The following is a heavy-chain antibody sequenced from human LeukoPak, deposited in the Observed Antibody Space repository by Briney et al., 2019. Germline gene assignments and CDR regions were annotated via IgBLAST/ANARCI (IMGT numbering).Heavy chain of an antibody. Sequence: SETLSLTCALYGGSFSGYYWSWIRQPPGKGLEWIGEINHSGSTNYNPSLKSRVTISVDTSKNQFSLKLSSVTAADTAVYYCARGRAATTYWGQGTLVTLYS. CDR2: INHSGST. CDR1: GGSFSGYY. CDR3: ARGRAATTY. V-gene: IGHV4-34*01. D-gene: IGHD5-24*01. J-gene: IGHJ4*02.